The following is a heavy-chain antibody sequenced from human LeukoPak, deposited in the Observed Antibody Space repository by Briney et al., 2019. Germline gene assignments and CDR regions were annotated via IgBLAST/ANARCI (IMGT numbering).Heavy chain of an antibody. Sequence: GESLRLSCAASGFTFSSYGMHWVRQAPGKGLEWVAVIWYDGSNKYYADSVKGRFTISRDNSKNTLYLQMNSLRAEDTAVYYCARGDSGLGYFDYWGQGTLVTVSS. CDR2: IWYDGSNK. V-gene: IGHV3-33*01. D-gene: IGHD6-19*01. J-gene: IGHJ4*02. CDR1: GFTFSSYG. CDR3: ARGDSGLGYFDY.